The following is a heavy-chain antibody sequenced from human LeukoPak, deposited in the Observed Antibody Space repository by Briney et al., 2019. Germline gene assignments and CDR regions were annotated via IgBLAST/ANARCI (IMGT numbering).Heavy chain of an antibody. CDR3: ARGRRANPNWFDP. Sequence: SETLSLTCAVYGGSFSGYYWSWIRQPPGKGLEWIGEINHSGSTNYNPSLKSRVTISVDTSKNQFSLKLSSVTAADTAVYYCARGRRANPNWFDPWGQGTLVTVS. CDR1: GGSFSGYY. V-gene: IGHV4-34*01. CDR2: INHSGST. J-gene: IGHJ5*02.